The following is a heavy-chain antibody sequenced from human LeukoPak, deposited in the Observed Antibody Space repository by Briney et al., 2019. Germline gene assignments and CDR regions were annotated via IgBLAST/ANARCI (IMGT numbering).Heavy chain of an antibody. CDR1: GFTFSSYA. CDR2: ISGSGDST. CDR3: AKRPNYYDSSGFLPYYFDY. V-gene: IGHV3-23*01. D-gene: IGHD3-22*01. J-gene: IGHJ4*02. Sequence: GSLRLSCAASGFTFSSYAMSWVRQAPGKGLEWVSAISGSGDSTYYADSVKGRFTISRDNSKNTLYLQMNSLRAEDTAVYYCAKRPNYYDSSGFLPYYFDYWGQGTLVTVSS.